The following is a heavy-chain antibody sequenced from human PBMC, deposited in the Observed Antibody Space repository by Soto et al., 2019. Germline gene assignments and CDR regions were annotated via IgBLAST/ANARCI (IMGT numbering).Heavy chain of an antibody. V-gene: IGHV4-31*03. D-gene: IGHD3-9*01. CDR3: ARGGLRYFDWLSLFDY. Sequence: SETLSLTCTVSGGSISSGGYYWSWIRQHPGKGLEWIGYIYYSGSTYYNPSLKSRVTISVDTSKNQFSLKLSSVTAADTAVYYCARGGLRYFDWLSLFDYWGQGTLVTVSS. J-gene: IGHJ4*02. CDR2: IYYSGST. CDR1: GGSISSGGYY.